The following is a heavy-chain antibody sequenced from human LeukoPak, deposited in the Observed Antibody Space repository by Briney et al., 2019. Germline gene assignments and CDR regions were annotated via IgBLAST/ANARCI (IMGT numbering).Heavy chain of an antibody. CDR2: ISSNSSYI. V-gene: IGHV3-21*01. CDR1: GFTFSSYS. CDR3: ARDQVVVKSGYYYYYGMDV. J-gene: IGHJ6*02. D-gene: IGHD3-22*01. Sequence: GGSLRLSCAASGFTFSSYSMNWVRQAPGKGLEWVSSISSNSSYIYYADSVKGRFTISRDNAKNSLYLQMNSLRAEDTAVYYCARDQVVVKSGYYYYYGMDVWGQGTTVTVSS.